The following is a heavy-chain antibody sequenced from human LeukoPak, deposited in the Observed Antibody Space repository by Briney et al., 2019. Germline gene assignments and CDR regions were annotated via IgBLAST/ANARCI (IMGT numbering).Heavy chain of an antibody. CDR3: AKYGSGSYPLDY. V-gene: IGHV3-30*18. J-gene: IGHJ4*02. CDR1: GFTFSSYG. CDR2: ISYDGSNK. D-gene: IGHD3-10*01. Sequence: GGSPRLSCAASGFTFSSYGMHWVRQAPGKGLEWVAVISYDGSNKYYADSVKGRFTISRDNSKNTLYLQMNSLRAEDTAVYYCAKYGSGSYPLDYWGQGTLVTVSS.